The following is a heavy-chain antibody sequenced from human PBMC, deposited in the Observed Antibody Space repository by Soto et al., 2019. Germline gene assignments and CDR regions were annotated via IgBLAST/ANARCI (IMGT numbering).Heavy chain of an antibody. Sequence: KPSETLSLTCAVSGGSISSSNWWSWVRQPPGKGLEWIGEIYHSGSTNYNPSLKSRVTISVDKSKNQFSLKLSSVTAADTAVYYCARDRSFVTPYGMDVWGQGTTVTVSS. D-gene: IGHD2-21*02. CDR3: ARDRSFVTPYGMDV. J-gene: IGHJ6*02. CDR1: GGSISSSNW. V-gene: IGHV4-4*02. CDR2: IYHSGST.